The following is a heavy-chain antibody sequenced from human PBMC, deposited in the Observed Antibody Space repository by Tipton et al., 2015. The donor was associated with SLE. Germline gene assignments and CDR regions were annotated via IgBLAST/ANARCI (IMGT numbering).Heavy chain of an antibody. D-gene: IGHD3-9*01. Sequence: GLVKPSETLSLTCAVYGGSFRGFYWSWIRQPPGKGLEWIGYIYYSGSTNYNPSLKSRVTISVDTSKNQFSLKLSSVTAADTAVYYCARDLENDIWGRGWFDPWGQGTLVTVSS. J-gene: IGHJ5*02. V-gene: IGHV4-59*01. CDR2: IYYSGST. CDR3: ARDLENDIWGRGWFDP. CDR1: GGSFRGFY.